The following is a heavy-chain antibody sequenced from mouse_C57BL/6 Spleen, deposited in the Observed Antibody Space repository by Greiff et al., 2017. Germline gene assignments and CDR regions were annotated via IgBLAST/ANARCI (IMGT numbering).Heavy chain of an antibody. CDR2: IDPSDSYT. CDR3: AMRTGNYFDY. J-gene: IGHJ2*01. D-gene: IGHD4-1*01. Sequence: QVQLQQPGAELVRPGTSVKLSCKASGYPFTSYWMHWVKQRPGQGLEWIGVIDPSDSYTNYNQKFKGKATLTVDTSSSTAYMQLSSLTSEDSAVYYCAMRTGNYFDYWGQGTTLTVSS. V-gene: IGHV1-59*01. CDR1: GYPFTSYW.